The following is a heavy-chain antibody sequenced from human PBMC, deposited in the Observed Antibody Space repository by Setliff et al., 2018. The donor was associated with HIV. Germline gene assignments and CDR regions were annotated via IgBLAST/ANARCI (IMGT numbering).Heavy chain of an antibody. CDR2: IKEDGSEE. CDR1: GFTFSNYW. Sequence: GESLKISCAASGFTFSNYWMTWVRQAPGKGLQWVANIKEDGSEEYYVDSVKGRFTISRDNAENLLYLQMNILRVEDTAVYYCARDLLASKATFDVWGHGTMVTVSS. J-gene: IGHJ3*01. CDR3: ARDLLASKATFDV. V-gene: IGHV3-7*01. D-gene: IGHD2-8*02.